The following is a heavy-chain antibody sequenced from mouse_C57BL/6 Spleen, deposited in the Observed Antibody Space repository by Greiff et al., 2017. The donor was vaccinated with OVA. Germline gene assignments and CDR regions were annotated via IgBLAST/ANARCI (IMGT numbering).Heavy chain of an antibody. CDR3: ARGGYGSSFFAY. J-gene: IGHJ3*01. D-gene: IGHD1-1*01. CDR1: GFTFSDYY. V-gene: IGHV5-16*01. Sequence: EVKLVESEGGLVQPGSSMKLSCTASGFTFSDYYMAWVRQVPEKGLEWVANINYDGSSTYYLDSLKSRFIISRDNAKNILYLQMSSLKSEDTATYYGARGGYGSSFFAYWGQGTLVTVSA. CDR2: INYDGSST.